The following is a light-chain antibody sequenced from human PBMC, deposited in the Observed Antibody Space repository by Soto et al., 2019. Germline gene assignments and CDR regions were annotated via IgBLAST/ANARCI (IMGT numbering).Light chain of an antibody. CDR1: QTVRNNY. CDR2: DAS. J-gene: IGKJ4*01. CDR3: EQFSSYPIT. V-gene: IGKV3-20*01. Sequence: VLTPSPGALSLSPEERATLSCRASQTVRNNYLAWYQQKPGQAPRLLIYDASSRATGIPDRFSGGGSGTDFTLTISRLEPEDFAVYYCEQFSSYPITFGEGTKVDI.